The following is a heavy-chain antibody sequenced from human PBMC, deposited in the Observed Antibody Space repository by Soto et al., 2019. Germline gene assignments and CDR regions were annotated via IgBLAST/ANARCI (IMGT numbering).Heavy chain of an antibody. Sequence: PGGSLRLSCAASGFTFSSYAMSGVRQAPGKGLEWVSAISGSGGSTYYADSVKGRFTISRDNSKNTLYLQMNSLRAEDTAVYYCAKDLVVVAAPYYFDYWGQGTLVTVSS. CDR3: AKDLVVVAAPYYFDY. V-gene: IGHV3-23*01. D-gene: IGHD2-15*01. CDR2: ISGSGGST. J-gene: IGHJ4*02. CDR1: GFTFSSYA.